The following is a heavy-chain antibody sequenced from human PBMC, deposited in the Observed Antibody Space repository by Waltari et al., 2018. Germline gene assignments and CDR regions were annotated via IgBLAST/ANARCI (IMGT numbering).Heavy chain of an antibody. CDR1: GYSISSGSY. V-gene: IGHV4-38-2*01. CDR2: IYHSGST. Sequence: QVQLQESGPGLVKPSETLSLTCPVSGYSISSGSYWGWIRQPPGKGLEWIGSIYHSGSTYYNPSLKSRVTISVDTSKNQFSLKLSSVTAADTAVYYCARQGLTNTFDYWGQGTLVTVSS. CDR3: ARQGLTNTFDY. D-gene: IGHD1-1*01. J-gene: IGHJ4*02.